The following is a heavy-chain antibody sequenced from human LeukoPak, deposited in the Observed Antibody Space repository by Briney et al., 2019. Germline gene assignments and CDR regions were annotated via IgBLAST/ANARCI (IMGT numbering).Heavy chain of an antibody. J-gene: IGHJ4*02. CDR3: ARVALRSNSYISAIDY. CDR1: GFTVSSNY. D-gene: IGHD4-11*01. CDR2: IYSGGST. Sequence: PGGSLRLSCAASGFTVSSNYMSWVRQAPGKGLEGVSVIYSGGSTYYADSVKGRFIISRDNSKDTVFLQMNSLRAEDTAVYYCARVALRSNSYISAIDYWGQGTLVTVSS. V-gene: IGHV3-53*01.